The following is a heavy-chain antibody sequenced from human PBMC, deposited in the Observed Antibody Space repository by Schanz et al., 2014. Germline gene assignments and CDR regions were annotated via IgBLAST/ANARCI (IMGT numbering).Heavy chain of an antibody. CDR3: AKEGSIYWDRSVDY. CDR1: GFTFSNYG. J-gene: IGHJ4*02. Sequence: QVQLVESGGGVVQPGRSLRLSCAASGFTFSNYGLHWVRQAPGKGLEWVTVILYDGNTKYYADSVKGRFTISRDNSKNTLYLQMNSLRPEDTAVYYCAKEGSIYWDRSVDYWGQGTLVTVSS. CDR2: ILYDGNTK. D-gene: IGHD1-26*01. V-gene: IGHV3-30*18.